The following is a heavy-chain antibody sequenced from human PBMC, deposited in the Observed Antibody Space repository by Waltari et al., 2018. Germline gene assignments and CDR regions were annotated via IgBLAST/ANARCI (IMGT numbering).Heavy chain of an antibody. D-gene: IGHD3-22*01. J-gene: IGHJ4*02. CDR3: ASRQELYDSSGYYGR. Sequence: QVQLQESGPGLVKPSETLSLTCAVSGYSISSGYYWGWIRQPPGKGLEWIGSIYHSGSTYYSPSLKSRVTISVDTSKNQFSLKLSSVTAADTAVYYCASRQELYDSSGYYGRWGQGTLVTVSS. CDR2: IYHSGST. CDR1: GYSISSGYY. V-gene: IGHV4-38-2*01.